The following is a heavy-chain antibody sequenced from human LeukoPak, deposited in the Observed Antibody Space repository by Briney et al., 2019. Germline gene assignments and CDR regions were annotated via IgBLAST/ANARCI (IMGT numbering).Heavy chain of an antibody. V-gene: IGHV3-30*02. CDR3: VKDPSGAAAAGTFDY. D-gene: IGHD6-13*01. Sequence: GGSLRLSCAASGFTFSNYGMHWVRRTPDEGLEWVAFIRSDSSYIYYLESVKGRFTVSRDNSKNTLFLQMHSLRPEDTAVYYCVKDPSGAAAAGTFDYWGQGTLVTVSS. J-gene: IGHJ4*02. CDR1: GFTFSNYG. CDR2: IRSDSSYI.